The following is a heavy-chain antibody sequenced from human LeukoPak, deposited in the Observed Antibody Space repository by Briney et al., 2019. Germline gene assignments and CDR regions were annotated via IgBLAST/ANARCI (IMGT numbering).Heavy chain of an antibody. V-gene: IGHV3-7*01. CDR2: IKQDGSEK. J-gene: IGHJ4*02. CDR3: ARDFYCGGDCHHPYYFDY. CDR1: GFTFSSYW. Sequence: GGSLRLSCAASGFTFSSYWMSWVRQAPGKGLEWVANIKQDGSEKYYVDSVKGRFTISRDNAKNSLYLQMNSLGAEDTAVYYCARDFYCGGDCHHPYYFDYWGQGTLVTVSS. D-gene: IGHD2-21*01.